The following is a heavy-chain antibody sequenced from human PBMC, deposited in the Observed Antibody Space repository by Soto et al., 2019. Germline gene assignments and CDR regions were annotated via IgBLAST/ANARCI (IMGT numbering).Heavy chain of an antibody. CDR1: CGSMSSYY. Sequence: ETLSLTCTVSCGSMSSYYWTWIRQPAGKGLEWIGRVYSSGGTHYNPSLKSRVTISLDTSKNQFSLRLLSVTDADTAVYYCARGQRFSDWFDPWGQGTLVTVSS. J-gene: IGHJ5*02. CDR2: VYSSGGT. D-gene: IGHD3-3*01. CDR3: ARGQRFSDWFDP. V-gene: IGHV4-4*07.